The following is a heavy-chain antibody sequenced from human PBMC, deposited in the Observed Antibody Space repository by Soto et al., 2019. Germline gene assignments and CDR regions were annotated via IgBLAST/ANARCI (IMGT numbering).Heavy chain of an antibody. CDR1: GYTFTSYY. CDR2: INPSGGST. D-gene: IGHD4-17*01. CDR3: ARDLKPDGDSTYYYYMDF. J-gene: IGHJ6*03. V-gene: IGHV1-46*03. Sequence: ASVKVSCKASGYTFTSYYMHWVRQAPGQGLEWMGIINPSGGSTSYAQKFQGRVTMTRDTSTSTVYMELSSLRSEDTAVYYCARDLKPDGDSTYYYYMDFWGKGTAVTVAS.